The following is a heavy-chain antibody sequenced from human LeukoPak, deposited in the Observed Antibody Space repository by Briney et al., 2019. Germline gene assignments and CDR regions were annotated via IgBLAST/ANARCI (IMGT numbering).Heavy chain of an antibody. CDR2: IDPTSSPI. J-gene: IGHJ1*01. V-gene: IGHV3-48*01. Sequence: GGSLRLSCGASGFIFSSYSMNWVRQAPGKGLEWVSYIDPTSSPIYYTDSVKGRFTISRDNAQNSLYLQMNSLRAEDTAVYYCAKRSPTLTSEHFQHWGQGTLVTVSS. CDR3: AKRSPTLTSEHFQH. CDR1: GFIFSSYS. D-gene: IGHD2/OR15-2a*01.